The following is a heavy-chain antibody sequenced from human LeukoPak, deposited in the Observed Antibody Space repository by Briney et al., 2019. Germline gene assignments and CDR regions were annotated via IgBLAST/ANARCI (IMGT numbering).Heavy chain of an antibody. CDR2: INPNNGGT. CDR3: ATAPSPGLGFCSGASCYPDY. V-gene: IGHV1-2*02. CDR1: GYTFTDYY. D-gene: IGHD2-2*01. Sequence: ASVNVSCKASGYTFTDYYIHWVRQAPGQGLEGMGWINPNNGGTNFPQQFQDRVTLTRDTSVNTAYMELSRLKSDDTAVYFCATAPSPGLGFCSGASCYPDYWGQGTLVTVSS. J-gene: IGHJ4*02.